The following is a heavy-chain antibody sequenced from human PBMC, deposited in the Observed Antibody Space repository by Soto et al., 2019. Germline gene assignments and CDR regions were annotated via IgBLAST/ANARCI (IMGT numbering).Heavy chain of an antibody. CDR1: GFTFSSYA. V-gene: IGHV3-30-3*01. CDR3: ARDPYGSGSFYYYYGMDV. D-gene: IGHD3-10*01. Sequence: HPVGSLRLSCAASGFTFSSYAMHWVRQAPGKGLEWVAVISYDGSNKYYADSVKGRFTISRDNSKNTLYLQMNSLRAEDTAVYYCARDPYGSGSFYYYYGMDVWGQGTTVTVSS. CDR2: ISYDGSNK. J-gene: IGHJ6*02.